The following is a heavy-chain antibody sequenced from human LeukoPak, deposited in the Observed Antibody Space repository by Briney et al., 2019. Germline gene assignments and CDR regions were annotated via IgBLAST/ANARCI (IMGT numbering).Heavy chain of an antibody. V-gene: IGHV3-23*01. J-gene: IGHJ4*02. Sequence: GGSLRLSCVVSGFTFSNYAMTWVRQAPGKGLEWVSTISGSGGSTYYADSVKGRFTISRDNSKNTVYLQMNSLRAEDTAVYYCAKGIIYGDFWGQGTLVTVSS. D-gene: IGHD1-20*01. CDR2: ISGSGGST. CDR1: GFTFSNYA. CDR3: AKGIIYGDF.